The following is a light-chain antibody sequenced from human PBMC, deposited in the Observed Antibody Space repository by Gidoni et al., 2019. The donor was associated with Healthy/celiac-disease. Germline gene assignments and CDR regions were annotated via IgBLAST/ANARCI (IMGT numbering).Light chain of an antibody. Sequence: EIVMTQSPLSLPVTPGEPASISCRSSQSLLHSNGYNYLDWYPQKPGQSPQLLIYLGSNRAPGVPDRFSGSGSGTDFTLKISRVEAEDVGVYYCMQALQTPRTFGQGTKVEIK. CDR2: LGS. CDR3: MQALQTPRT. V-gene: IGKV2-28*01. J-gene: IGKJ1*01. CDR1: QSLLHSNGYNY.